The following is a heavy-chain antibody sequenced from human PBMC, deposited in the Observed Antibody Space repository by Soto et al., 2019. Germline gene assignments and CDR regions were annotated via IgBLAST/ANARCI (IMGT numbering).Heavy chain of an antibody. CDR3: AGIAVAGATLPDY. J-gene: IGHJ4*02. V-gene: IGHV4-31*03. D-gene: IGHD6-19*01. CDR1: GGSISSGGYY. Sequence: SETLSLTCTVSGGSISSGGYYWSWIRQHPGKGLEWIGYIYYSGSTYYNPSLKSRVTISVDTSKNQFSLKLSSVTAANTAMYCCAGIAVAGATLPDYGGQGTLVTVSS. CDR2: IYYSGST.